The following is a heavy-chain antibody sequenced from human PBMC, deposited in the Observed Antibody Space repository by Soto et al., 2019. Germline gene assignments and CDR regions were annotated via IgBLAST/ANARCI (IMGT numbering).Heavy chain of an antibody. D-gene: IGHD2-21*01. CDR2: IKQAGSES. V-gene: IGHV3-7*01. Sequence: GGSLRLSCAASGLTLSNYWMSWVRQAPGKGLEWVAKIKQAGSESNYADSVKGRFTISRDNAENSLYLQMTSLGAEDTAVYYCASARHIGPWGQGTLVTVSS. J-gene: IGHJ5*02. CDR1: GLTLSNYW. CDR3: ASARHIGP.